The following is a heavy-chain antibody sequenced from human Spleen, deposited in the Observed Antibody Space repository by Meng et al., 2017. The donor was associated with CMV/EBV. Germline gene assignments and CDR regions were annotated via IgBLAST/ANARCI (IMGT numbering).Heavy chain of an antibody. V-gene: IGHV4-39*01. Sequence: TCTFSGASIRSSSHYWGWIRQPPGKGLEWIGSIYYSGSTYYNPSLKSRVTISVDTSRNQFSLRLTSVTATDTAVYYCARISSWYFDYWGQRTLVTVSS. D-gene: IGHD2-2*01. CDR2: IYYSGST. J-gene: IGHJ4*02. CDR3: ARISSWYFDY. CDR1: GASIRSSSHY.